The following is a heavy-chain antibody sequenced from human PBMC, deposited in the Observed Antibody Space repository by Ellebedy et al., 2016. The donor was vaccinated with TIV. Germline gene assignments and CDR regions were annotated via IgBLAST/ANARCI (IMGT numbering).Heavy chain of an antibody. V-gene: IGHV3-23*01. J-gene: IGHJ1*01. CDR1: GFTFSIYA. CDR3: IFKGMSARLY. D-gene: IGHD6-6*01. CDR2: ISGSGDRT. Sequence: PSETLSLTCAASGFTFSIYAMSWVRQAPGKGLEWVSLISGSGDRTYYADSVKGRFTVSRDNSKNTLFLQVNSLRAEDTAVYYCIFKGMSARLYWGQGTQVTVSS.